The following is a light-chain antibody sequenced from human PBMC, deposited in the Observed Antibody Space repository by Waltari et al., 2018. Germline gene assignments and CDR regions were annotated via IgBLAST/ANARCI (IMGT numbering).Light chain of an antibody. CDR1: QSVSSSY. Sequence: EIVLTQSPGTLSLSPGERATLSCRASQSVSSSYFAWYQQKPGQAPRVLIHGASNRATGIPDRFSGSGSGTDFTLTISRLEPEDCAVYYCQQYGSSPWTFGQGTKVEIK. CDR2: GAS. V-gene: IGKV3-20*01. J-gene: IGKJ1*01. CDR3: QQYGSSPWT.